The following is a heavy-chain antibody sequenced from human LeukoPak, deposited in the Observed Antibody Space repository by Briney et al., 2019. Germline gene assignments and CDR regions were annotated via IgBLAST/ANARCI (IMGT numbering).Heavy chain of an antibody. CDR2: IYYNGST. CDR1: GGSISSYY. V-gene: IGHV4-59*01. Sequence: SETLSLTCTVSGGSISSYYWSWIRQPPGKGLEWIGYIYYNGSTNYNPSLKSRVTISVDTSKNQFSLKLSSVTAADTAVYYCARVPPLHCSSTSCYLRWFDPWGQGTLVTVSS. CDR3: ARVPPLHCSSTSCYLRWFDP. D-gene: IGHD2-2*01. J-gene: IGHJ5*02.